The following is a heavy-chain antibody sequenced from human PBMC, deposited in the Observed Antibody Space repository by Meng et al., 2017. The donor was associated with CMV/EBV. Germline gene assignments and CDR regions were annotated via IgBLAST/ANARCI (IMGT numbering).Heavy chain of an antibody. CDR3: AKDKGEDDYSNEGGLIDY. V-gene: IGHV3-30*02. Sequence: CAASGFTFSSYGMHWVRQAPGKGLEWVAFIRYDGGNKYYADPVKGRFTISRDNSKNTPYLQMNSLRAEDTAVYYCAKDKGEDDYSNEGGLIDYWGQGTLVTVSS. CDR2: IRYDGGNK. D-gene: IGHD4-11*01. CDR1: GFTFSSYG. J-gene: IGHJ4*02.